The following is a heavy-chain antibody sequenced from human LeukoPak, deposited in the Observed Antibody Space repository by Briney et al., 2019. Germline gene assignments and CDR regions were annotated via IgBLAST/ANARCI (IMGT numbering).Heavy chain of an antibody. CDR3: ARGGSRFGGFYFDY. Sequence: SETLSLTCTVSADSLSSGGHYWAWIRQFPGKGLESIGFIHHSGRSRHNPSLKDRVAISVDTSRKQFALKLSSVTAADTAMYCARGGSRFGGFYFDYWGQGIQVIVSS. V-gene: IGHV4-31*03. D-gene: IGHD3-10*01. CDR2: IHHSGRS. J-gene: IGHJ4*02. CDR1: ADSLSSGGHY.